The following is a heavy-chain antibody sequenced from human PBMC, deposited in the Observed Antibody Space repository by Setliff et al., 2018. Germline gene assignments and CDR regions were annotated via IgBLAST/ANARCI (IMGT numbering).Heavy chain of an antibody. CDR1: GFTFRNYW. CDR2: INSDGSNI. CDR3: ARARWFDAFDI. D-gene: IGHD3-10*01. Sequence: GGSLRLSCAASGFTFRNYWMHWVRQAPGKGLVWVSRINSDGSNIRYADSVKGRFTISRDIANNTLYLQMKSLRAEDTAVYYCARARWFDAFDIWGQGTMVTVSS. J-gene: IGHJ3*02. V-gene: IGHV3-74*01.